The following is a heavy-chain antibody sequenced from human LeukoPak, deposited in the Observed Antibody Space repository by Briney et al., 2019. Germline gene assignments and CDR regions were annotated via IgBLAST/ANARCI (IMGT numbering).Heavy chain of an antibody. J-gene: IGHJ4*02. D-gene: IGHD3-10*01. CDR3: ASARESLGPFDY. V-gene: IGHV3-33*08. CDR1: GFTFSTYW. CDR2: IWYDGSNK. Sequence: GGSLRLSCVASGFTFSTYWMSWVRQAPGKGLEWVAVIWYDGSNKYYADSVKGRFTISRDNSKNTLYLQMNSLRAGDTAVYYCASARESLGPFDYWGQGTLVTVSS.